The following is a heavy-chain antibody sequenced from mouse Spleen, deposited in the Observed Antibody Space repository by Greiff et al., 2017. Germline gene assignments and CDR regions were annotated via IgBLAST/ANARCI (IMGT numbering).Heavy chain of an antibody. Sequence: VQLQQSGPELVKPGASVKISCKASGYSFTGYYMNWVKQSPEKSLEWIGEINPSTGGTTYNQKFKAKATLTVDKSSSTAYMQLKSLTSEDSAVYFCARYGGLYAMDYWGQGTSVTVSS. CDR3: ARYGGLYAMDY. D-gene: IGHD1-1*02. J-gene: IGHJ4*01. CDR2: INPSTGGT. CDR1: GYSFTGYY. V-gene: IGHV1-42*01.